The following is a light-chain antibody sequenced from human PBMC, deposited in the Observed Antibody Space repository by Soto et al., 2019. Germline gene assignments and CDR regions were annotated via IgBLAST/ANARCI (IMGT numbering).Light chain of an antibody. CDR1: QGISSY. Sequence: QMTQSPSSLSASVGDRVTITCRASQGISSYLAWYQQKPGKAPKLLIYAAYNLQSGVPSRFSGSGSGTDFTLTISCLQSEDFATYYCQQYYSYPRTFGQGTKVDIK. CDR3: QQYYSYPRT. V-gene: IGKV1-8*01. CDR2: AAY. J-gene: IGKJ1*01.